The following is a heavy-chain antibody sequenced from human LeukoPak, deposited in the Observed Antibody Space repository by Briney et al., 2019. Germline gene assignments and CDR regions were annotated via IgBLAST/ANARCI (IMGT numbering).Heavy chain of an antibody. CDR2: IIPIFGTA. Sequence: SVKVSCKASGGTFSSYAISWVRQAPGQGLEWMGGIIPIFGTANYAQKFQGRVTITTDESTSTAYMELSSLRSEDTAVYYCVRAALGGVSSGMGYWGQGTLVTVSS. CDR3: VRAALGGVSSGMGY. J-gene: IGHJ4*02. V-gene: IGHV1-69*05. D-gene: IGHD3-22*01. CDR1: GGTFSSYA.